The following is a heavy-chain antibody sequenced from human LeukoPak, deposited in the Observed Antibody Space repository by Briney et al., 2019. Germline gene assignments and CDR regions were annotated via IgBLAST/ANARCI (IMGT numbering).Heavy chain of an antibody. CDR2: ISWNSGSI. CDR1: GFTFDDYA. Sequence: AGGSLRLSCAASGFTFDDYAMHWVRQAPGKGLEWVSGISWNSGSIGYADSVKGRFTISRDNAKNSLYLQMNSLRAEDTALYYCAKAYCSGGSCYPEAFDYWGQGTLVTVSS. CDR3: AKAYCSGGSCYPEAFDY. J-gene: IGHJ4*02. D-gene: IGHD2-15*01. V-gene: IGHV3-9*01.